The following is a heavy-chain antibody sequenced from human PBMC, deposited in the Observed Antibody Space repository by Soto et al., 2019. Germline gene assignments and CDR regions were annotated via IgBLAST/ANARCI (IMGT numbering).Heavy chain of an antibody. D-gene: IGHD5-18*01. CDR2: ISGSGVST. J-gene: IGHJ3*02. V-gene: IGHV3-23*01. Sequence: GGSLRLSCAASGFTFSSYAMSWVRQAPGKGLEWVSVISGSGVSTYYADSVKGRFTISRDNSKNTLYLQMSSLRAEDTAVFYCAKVSGYSYGYDAFDIWGQGTMVTVSS. CDR3: AKVSGYSYGYDAFDI. CDR1: GFTFSSYA.